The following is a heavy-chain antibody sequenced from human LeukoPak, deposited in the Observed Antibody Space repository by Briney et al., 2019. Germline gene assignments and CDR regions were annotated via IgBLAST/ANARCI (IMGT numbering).Heavy chain of an antibody. J-gene: IGHJ4*02. V-gene: IGHV4-59*08. CDR2: INYSGST. D-gene: IGHD6-13*01. CDR1: GXSISSYY. CDR3: ARRTFSSSWYFDY. Sequence: PSETLSLTCTVSGXSISSYYWSWIRQPPGKGLEWIGFINYSGSTNYNPSLNSRVTISVDTSKNQFSLKLSSVTAADTAVYYCARRTFSSSWYFDYWGQGTLVTVSS.